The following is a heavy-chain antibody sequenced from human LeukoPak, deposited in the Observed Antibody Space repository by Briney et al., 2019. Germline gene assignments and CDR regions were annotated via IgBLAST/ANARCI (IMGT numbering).Heavy chain of an antibody. V-gene: IGHV3-30*02. CDR1: GFTFSSSG. CDR2: IRHDGSEK. Sequence: KPGGSLRLSCAPSGFTFSSSGMHWVRQAPGKGLEWVAFIRHDGSEKHYADSVKGRFTISRDNSKNTLYLQKNSLRVEETAVYYCAKDHSSTWDNYFDYWGRGTLVTVSS. CDR3: AKDHSSTWDNYFDY. J-gene: IGHJ4*02. D-gene: IGHD6-13*01.